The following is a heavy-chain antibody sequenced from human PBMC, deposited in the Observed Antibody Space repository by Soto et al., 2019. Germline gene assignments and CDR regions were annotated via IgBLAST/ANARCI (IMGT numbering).Heavy chain of an antibody. V-gene: IGHV3-53*01. CDR2: VYSTGST. Sequence: QLVESGGGLIQPGGSLRLSCAASGFTVSSYYMSWVRQAPGKGLEWVSVVYSTGSTYYADSMKGRFTISRDISKNMIYLQMDSLRAEDTAVYYCAREGMGFGYWGQGTLVTVSS. CDR3: AREGMGFGY. CDR1: GFTVSSYY. J-gene: IGHJ4*02. D-gene: IGHD1-26*01.